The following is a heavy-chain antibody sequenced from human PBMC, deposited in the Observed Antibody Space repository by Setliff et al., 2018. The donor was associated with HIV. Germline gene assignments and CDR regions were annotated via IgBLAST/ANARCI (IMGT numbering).Heavy chain of an antibody. J-gene: IGHJ4*02. CDR2: ISYDGNNK. CDR3: ARGGFGVVIIERLGVDY. V-gene: IGHV3-30*04. D-gene: IGHD3-3*01. Sequence: LRLSCAASGFTSNSYAMHWVRQAPGKGLQWVSVISYDGNNKKYADSVKGRFTISRDNSKNTLYLQMNSLRAEDTAVYYCARGGFGVVIIERLGVDYWGQGTKVTVSS. CDR1: GFTSNSYA.